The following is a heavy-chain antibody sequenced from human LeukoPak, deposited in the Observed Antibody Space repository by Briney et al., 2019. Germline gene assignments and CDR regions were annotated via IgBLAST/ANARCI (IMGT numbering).Heavy chain of an antibody. J-gene: IGHJ3*02. CDR2: IKSKTDGGTT. V-gene: IGHV3-15*01. Sequence: PGGSLRLSCAASGFTFSNAWMSWVRQAPGKGLEWVGRIKSKTDGGTTDYAAPVKGRFTISRDDSKNTLYLQMNSLKTEDTAVYYCTTDRYDSSGYYYGGAFDIWGQGTMVTVSS. D-gene: IGHD3-22*01. CDR3: TTDRYDSSGYYYGGAFDI. CDR1: GFTFSNAW.